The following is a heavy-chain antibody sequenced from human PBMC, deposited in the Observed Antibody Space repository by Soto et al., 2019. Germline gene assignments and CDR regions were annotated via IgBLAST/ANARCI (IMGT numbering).Heavy chain of an antibody. D-gene: IGHD3-10*01. J-gene: IGHJ3*02. Sequence: EVQLLESGGGLVQPGGSLRVSCAASGFTFSSHAMNWVRQAPGKGLEWVSTISTSGVTTYHADSVKGRFTISRDNSKSTLYLQMNSLRAEDTAVYYCAKAFGAEGFDIWGQGTLVTVSS. V-gene: IGHV3-23*01. CDR2: ISTSGVTT. CDR1: GFTFSSHA. CDR3: AKAFGAEGFDI.